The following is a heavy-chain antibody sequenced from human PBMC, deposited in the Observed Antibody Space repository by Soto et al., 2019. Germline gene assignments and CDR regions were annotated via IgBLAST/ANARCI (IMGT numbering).Heavy chain of an antibody. CDR1: GFIFSNNA. J-gene: IGHJ4*01. D-gene: IGHD3-3*01. CDR2: ISYDSSEI. Sequence: PGGSLRLSCGVSGFIFSNNAMHWVRQAPGKGLEGVAFISYDSSEIFYADSVKGRFTISRDNPKNTLFLHMNSPRADDTAVYYCAIARVADSSLDHWDRGVLVTVSS. V-gene: IGHV3-30*01. CDR3: AIARVADSSLDH.